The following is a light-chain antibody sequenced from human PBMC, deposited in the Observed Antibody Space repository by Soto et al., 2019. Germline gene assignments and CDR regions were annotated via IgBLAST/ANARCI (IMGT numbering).Light chain of an antibody. CDR1: SSNIGAGYD. J-gene: IGLJ1*01. CDR3: HSYDSSISTYV. V-gene: IGLV1-40*01. Sequence: QSVLTQPPSVSGAPGQRVTISCTGSSSNIGAGYDVHWYQQFPGTAPKLLIFVNSDRPSGVPDRFSGSKSGTSASLAITGLQAEDEADYFCHSYDSSISTYVFGTGTKGTVL. CDR2: VNS.